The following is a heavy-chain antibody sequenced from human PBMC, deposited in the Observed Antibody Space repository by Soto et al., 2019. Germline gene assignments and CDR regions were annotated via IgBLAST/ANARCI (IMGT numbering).Heavy chain of an antibody. Sequence: GGSLRLSCEASGFTFSSHAMSWVRQGPGRGPEWVSGLSGSGASTYYADSVKGRFTISRDNSKNTVYLQMNSLRVDDTAVYYCARGRQQPLDSWGQGTLVTVSS. CDR1: GFTFSSHA. CDR2: LSGSGAST. V-gene: IGHV3-23*01. J-gene: IGHJ4*02. CDR3: ARGRQQPLDS. D-gene: IGHD1-1*01.